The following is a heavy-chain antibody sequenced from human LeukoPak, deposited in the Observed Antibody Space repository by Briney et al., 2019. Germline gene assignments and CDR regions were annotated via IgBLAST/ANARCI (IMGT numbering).Heavy chain of an antibody. CDR3: AFPVREPQL. D-gene: IGHD3-10*01. V-gene: IGHV3-7*01. CDR2: IGNDGSDK. CDR1: GFPFSTHY. J-gene: IGHJ1*01. Sequence: PGGSLRLSCTVSGFPFSTHYMGWLRQTAGKGLEWVAMIGNDGSDKYYVGSLKGRFTISRDNAKNSLFLQMSSLTAEDTALYYCAFPVREPQLWGRGTLVTVSS.